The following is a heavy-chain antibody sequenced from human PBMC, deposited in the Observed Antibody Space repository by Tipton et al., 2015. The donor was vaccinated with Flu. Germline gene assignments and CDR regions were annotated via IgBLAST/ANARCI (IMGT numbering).Heavy chain of an antibody. J-gene: IGHJ6*02. Sequence: GLVKPSQTLSLTCAISGDSVSSNSAAWNWIRQSPSRGLEWLGRTYYRSKWYNDYAVSVKSRITINPDTSKNQFSLQLNYVTPEDTAVYYCARDALHVPFYYYYYYGMDVWGQGTTVTVSS. CDR2: TYYRSKWYN. CDR3: ARDALHVPFYYYYYYGMDV. V-gene: IGHV6-1*01. CDR1: GDSVSSNSAA.